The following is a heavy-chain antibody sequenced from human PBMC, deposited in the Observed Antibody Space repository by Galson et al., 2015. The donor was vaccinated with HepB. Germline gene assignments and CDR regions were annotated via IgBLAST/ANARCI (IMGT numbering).Heavy chain of an antibody. V-gene: IGHV1-24*01. CDR1: GYTLTELS. Sequence: SVKVSCKVSGYTLTELSMHWVRQAPGKGLEWMGGFDPEDGETIYAQKFQGRVTMTEDTSTDTAYMELSSLRSEDTAVYYCATVMAIFGVVNTFDYWGQGTLVTVSS. CDR3: ATVMAIFGVVNTFDY. CDR2: FDPEDGET. J-gene: IGHJ4*02. D-gene: IGHD3-3*01.